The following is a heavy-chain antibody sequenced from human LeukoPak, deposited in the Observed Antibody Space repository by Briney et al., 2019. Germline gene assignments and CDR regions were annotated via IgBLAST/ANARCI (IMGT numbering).Heavy chain of an antibody. CDR2: IRYDGSNK. D-gene: IGHD3-10*01. CDR3: AKDHYYYGSGSYTRFDP. Sequence: GGSLRLSCAASGFTFSSYGMHWVRQAPGKGLEWVAFIRYDGSNKYYADSVKGRFTISRDNSKNTLYLQMNSLRAEDTAVYYCAKDHYYYGSGSYTRFDPWGQGTLVTVSS. V-gene: IGHV3-30*02. J-gene: IGHJ5*02. CDR1: GFTFSSYG.